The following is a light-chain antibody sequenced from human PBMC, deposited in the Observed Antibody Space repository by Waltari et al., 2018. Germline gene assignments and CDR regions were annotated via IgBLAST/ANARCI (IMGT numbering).Light chain of an antibody. Sequence: EIVLTQSPATLSLSPGERATLSCRASQSVSSYLAWYQQKPGQAPRLLIYDASNRATGIPARFSGSGSGTDFTLTISSLEPEDFAVYYCQQRSNWPPYMYTFGQGTKL. J-gene: IGKJ2*01. CDR3: QQRSNWPPYMYT. CDR2: DAS. CDR1: QSVSSY. V-gene: IGKV3-11*01.